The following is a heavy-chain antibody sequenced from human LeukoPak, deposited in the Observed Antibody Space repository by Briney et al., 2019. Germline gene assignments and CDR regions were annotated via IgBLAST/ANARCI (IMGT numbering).Heavy chain of an antibody. D-gene: IGHD3-22*01. CDR1: GFTFSHYG. CDR2: ISYDGSNK. Sequence: GRSLRLSCVASGFTFSHYGMNWVRQAPGKGLEWVAVISYDGSNKYYADSVKGRFTISRDNSKNTLYLQMNSLRAEDMAVYYCARGVSGYYFSPFDYWGQGTLVTVSS. J-gene: IGHJ4*02. V-gene: IGHV3-30*19. CDR3: ARGVSGYYFSPFDY.